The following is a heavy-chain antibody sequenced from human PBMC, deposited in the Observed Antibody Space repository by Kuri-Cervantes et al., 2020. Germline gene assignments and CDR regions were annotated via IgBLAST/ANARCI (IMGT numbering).Heavy chain of an antibody. J-gene: IGHJ4*02. CDR1: GYSISSGYY. Sequence: SETLSLTCAVSGYSISSGYYWGWIRQPAGKGLEWIGRIYTSGSTNYNPSLKSRVTISVDKSKNQFSLKLSSVTAADTAVYYCARGTAVAGTIDYWGQGTPVTVSS. CDR2: IYTSGST. V-gene: IGHV4-61*02. D-gene: IGHD6-19*01. CDR3: ARGTAVAGTIDY.